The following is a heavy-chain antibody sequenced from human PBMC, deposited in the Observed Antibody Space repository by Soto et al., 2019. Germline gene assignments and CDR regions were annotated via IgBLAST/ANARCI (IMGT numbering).Heavy chain of an antibody. D-gene: IGHD2-15*01. J-gene: IGHJ6*02. Sequence: AASVKVSCKASGYTFTSYGISWVRQAPGQGLEWMGWISAYNGNTNYAQKLQGRVTMTTDTSTSTAYMELRSLRSDDTAVYYCARYSGGSQYYYYYGMDVWGQGTTVTVSS. V-gene: IGHV1-18*01. CDR1: GYTFTSYG. CDR2: ISAYNGNT. CDR3: ARYSGGSQYYYYYGMDV.